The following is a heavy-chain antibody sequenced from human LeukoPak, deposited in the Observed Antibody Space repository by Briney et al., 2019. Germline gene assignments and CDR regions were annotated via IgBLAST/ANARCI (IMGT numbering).Heavy chain of an antibody. CDR2: INPNSGGT. CDR3: ARAFHDYIFAYSY. D-gene: IGHD4-11*01. J-gene: IGHJ4*02. Sequence: ASVKVSCKASGYTFTGYYMHWVRQAPGQGLEWMGWINPNSGGTNYAQKFQGRVTMTRDTSISTAYMELSRLRSDDTAVYYCARAFHDYIFAYSYWGQGTLVTVSS. V-gene: IGHV1-2*02. CDR1: GYTFTGYY.